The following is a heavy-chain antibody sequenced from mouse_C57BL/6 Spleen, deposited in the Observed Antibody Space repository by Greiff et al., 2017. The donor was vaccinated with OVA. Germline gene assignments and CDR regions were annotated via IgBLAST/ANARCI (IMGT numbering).Heavy chain of an antibody. CDR1: GFTFSSYA. J-gene: IGHJ4*01. D-gene: IGHD1-1*01. V-gene: IGHV5-9-1*02. Sequence: EVHLVESGEGLVKPGGSLKLSCAASGFTFSSYAMSWVRQTPEKRLEWVAYISSGGDYIYYADTVKGRFTISRDNARNTLYLQMSSLKSEDTAMYYCTRVYYGHYAMDYWGQGTSVTVSS. CDR3: TRVYYGHYAMDY. CDR2: ISSGGDYI.